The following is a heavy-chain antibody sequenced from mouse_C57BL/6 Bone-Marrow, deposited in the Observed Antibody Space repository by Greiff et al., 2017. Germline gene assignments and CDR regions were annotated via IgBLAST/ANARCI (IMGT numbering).Heavy chain of an antibody. CDR3: ARQGWLLYAMDY. CDR1: GFTFSDYY. Sequence: EVKLQESGGGLVQPGGSLKLSCAASGFTFSDYYMYWVRQTPEKRLEWVAYISNGVGSTYYPDTVKGRFTISRDNAKNTLYLQMSRLKSEDTAMYYCARQGWLLYAMDYWGQGTSVTVSS. CDR2: ISNGVGST. J-gene: IGHJ4*01. V-gene: IGHV5-12*01. D-gene: IGHD2-3*01.